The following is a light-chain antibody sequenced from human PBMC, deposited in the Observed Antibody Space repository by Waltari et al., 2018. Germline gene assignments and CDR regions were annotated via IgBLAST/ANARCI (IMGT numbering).Light chain of an antibody. CDR1: QSVSSNY. Sequence: EIVLTQSPGTLSLSPGERATLSCRASQSVSSNYLAWYQQKPGQAPRLLIYGASSRATGIPDRFSGSRSGTDFTLTISRLEPEDFAVYYCQQYGSASWTFGQGTKVEIK. V-gene: IGKV3-20*01. J-gene: IGKJ1*01. CDR2: GAS. CDR3: QQYGSASWT.